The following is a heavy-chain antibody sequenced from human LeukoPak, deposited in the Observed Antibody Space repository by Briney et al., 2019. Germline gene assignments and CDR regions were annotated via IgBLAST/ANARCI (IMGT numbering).Heavy chain of an antibody. Sequence: SGTLSLTCTVSGGSISSGGYYWSWIRQPPGKGLEWIGYIYHSGSTYYNPSLKSRVTISVDRSKNQFSLKLSSVTAADTAVYYCVRGGELLWFGDRLPDYWGQGTLVTVSS. V-gene: IGHV4-30-2*01. D-gene: IGHD3-10*01. CDR1: GGSISSGGYY. CDR3: VRGGELLWFGDRLPDY. J-gene: IGHJ4*02. CDR2: IYHSGST.